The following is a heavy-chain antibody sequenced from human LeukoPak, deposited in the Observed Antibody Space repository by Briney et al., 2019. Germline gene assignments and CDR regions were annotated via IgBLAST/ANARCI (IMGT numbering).Heavy chain of an antibody. J-gene: IGHJ6*02. Sequence: GESLKISCKGSGYSFTNYWIGWVRQMPGKGLEWMGSIYPGDSDTRYSPSFQGQVTISADKSISTAYLQWSSLKASDTAMYYCARQRSSSWYGDYYYYGMDVWGQGTTVTVSS. CDR3: ARQRSSSWYGDYYYYGMDV. CDR2: IYPGDSDT. V-gene: IGHV5-51*01. CDR1: GYSFTNYW. D-gene: IGHD6-13*01.